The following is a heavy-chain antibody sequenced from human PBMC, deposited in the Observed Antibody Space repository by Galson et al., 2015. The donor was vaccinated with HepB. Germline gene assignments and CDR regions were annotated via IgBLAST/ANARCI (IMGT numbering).Heavy chain of an antibody. Sequence: SLRLSCAASGFTFSSYGMHWVRQAPGKGLEWVAVISYDGSNKYYADSVKGRFTISRDNSKNTLYLQMNSLRAEDTAVYYCAKGRPITGDPAFDIWGQGTMVTVSS. CDR3: AKGRPITGDPAFDI. D-gene: IGHD7-27*01. J-gene: IGHJ3*02. CDR2: ISYDGSNK. CDR1: GFTFSSYG. V-gene: IGHV3-30*18.